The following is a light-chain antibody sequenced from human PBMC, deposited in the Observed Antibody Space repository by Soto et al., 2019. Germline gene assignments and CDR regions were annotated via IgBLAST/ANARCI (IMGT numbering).Light chain of an antibody. CDR1: QGIGDT. CDR3: QHRMNWPLT. Sequence: VMRQSPATLSVSPGEGATLSCRASQGIGDTLAWYQHKPGQAPRLLIYDASNRASGTPARFSGSGSETDFTLTISSLEPEDIAVYYCQHRMNWPLTFGQGTRLEIK. CDR2: DAS. V-gene: IGKV3-11*01. J-gene: IGKJ5*01.